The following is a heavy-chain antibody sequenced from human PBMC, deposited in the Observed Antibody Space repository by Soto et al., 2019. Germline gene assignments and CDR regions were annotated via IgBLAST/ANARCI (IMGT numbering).Heavy chain of an antibody. CDR2: IYYSGHT. CDR3: ARGIATTEMDV. D-gene: IGHD6-13*01. Sequence: SETLSLTCTVSGGSMSRYYWSWIRQPPGKGLEWIGYIYYSGHTNHNPSLKSRVTISVDTSKNQFSLKLSSVTAADTAVYYCARGIATTEMDVWGQGTTVTVSS. V-gene: IGHV4-59*01. CDR1: GGSMSRYY. J-gene: IGHJ6*02.